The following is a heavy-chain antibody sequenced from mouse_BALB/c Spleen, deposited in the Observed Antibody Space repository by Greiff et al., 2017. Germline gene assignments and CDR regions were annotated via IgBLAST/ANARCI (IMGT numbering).Heavy chain of an antibody. CDR1: GFTFSSYA. CDR3: ARELTGTSFAY. J-gene: IGHJ3*01. Sequence: EVMLVESGGGLVKPGGSLKLSCAASGFTFSSYAMSWVRQSPEKRLEWVAEISSGGSYTYYPDTVTGRFTISRDNAKNTLYLEMSSLRSEDTAMYYCARELTGTSFAYWGQGTLVTVSA. CDR2: ISSGGSYT. V-gene: IGHV5-9-4*01. D-gene: IGHD4-1*01.